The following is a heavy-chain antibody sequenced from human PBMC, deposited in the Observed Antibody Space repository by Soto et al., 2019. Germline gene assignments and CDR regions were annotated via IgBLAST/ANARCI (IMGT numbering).Heavy chain of an antibody. CDR2: IGTAGDT. V-gene: IGHV3-13*01. D-gene: IGHD6-13*01. J-gene: IGHJ6*02. CDR1: GFTFSSYD. CDR3: ARDVTRSSGKGMDV. Sequence: GGSLRLSCAASGFTFSSYDMHWVRQATGKGLEWVSAIGTAGDTYYPGSVKGRFTISRENAKNSLYLQMNSLRAEDTAVYYCARDVTRSSGKGMDVWGQGTTVTVSS.